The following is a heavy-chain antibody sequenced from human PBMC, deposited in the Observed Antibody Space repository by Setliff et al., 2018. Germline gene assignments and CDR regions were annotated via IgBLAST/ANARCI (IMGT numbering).Heavy chain of an antibody. J-gene: IGHJ2*01. CDR2: LSPSGNT. V-gene: IGHV4-4*07. Sequence: LSLTCVVSGGSISSDYWGWIRQPAGKGLEWIGRLSPSGNTNYSPSLKSRVTMSLDTSKNYFSLKLKSVTAADTAIYFCARRNYAYWYFDLWGRGTLVTVSS. CDR3: ARRNYAYWYFDL. D-gene: IGHD1-7*01. CDR1: GGSISSDY.